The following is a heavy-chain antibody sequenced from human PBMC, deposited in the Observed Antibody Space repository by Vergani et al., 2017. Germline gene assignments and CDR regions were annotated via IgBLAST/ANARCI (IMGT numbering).Heavy chain of an antibody. D-gene: IGHD6-19*01. J-gene: IGHJ3*02. CDR2: LSASDRRT. CDR3: AKVGRSEVAGTFGAFDI. CDR1: GFTFIMHA. Sequence: EVQLLESGGDLVQPGGSLRLSCAASGFTFIMHAMSWVRQAPGKGLELVSTLSASDRRTHYADSVQGRFTISRDNSKTTLFLHMNSLRPEDTAVYYFAKVGRSEVAGTFGAFDIWGQGTMVTVSS. V-gene: IGHV3-23*01.